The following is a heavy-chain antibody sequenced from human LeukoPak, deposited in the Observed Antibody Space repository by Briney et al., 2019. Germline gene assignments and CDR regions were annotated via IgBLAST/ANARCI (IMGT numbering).Heavy chain of an antibody. Sequence: GESLKISCKGSGYSFTSYWISWVRQMPGKGLEWMGRTDPSDSYTNYSPSFQGHVTISADKSISTAYLQWSSLKASDTAMYYCARQGCSSTSCHPYYYYGMDVWGKGTTVTVSS. CDR2: TDPSDSYT. J-gene: IGHJ6*04. CDR3: ARQGCSSTSCHPYYYYGMDV. V-gene: IGHV5-10-1*01. CDR1: GYSFTSYW. D-gene: IGHD2-2*01.